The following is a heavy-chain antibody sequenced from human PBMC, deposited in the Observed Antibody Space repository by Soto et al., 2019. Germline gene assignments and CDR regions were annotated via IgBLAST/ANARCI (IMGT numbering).Heavy chain of an antibody. CDR2: ISSSGAST. Sequence: XXSLRLSFAPSGFTFSNYAMXWVLQAPGKELEWVSTISSSGASTDYADSVKGRFTISRDNSQNTLNLQMNSLRAEDTAIYYCAKNQHAMAHDYWGPGTLVTVSS. D-gene: IGHD2-8*01. V-gene: IGHV3-23*01. J-gene: IGHJ4*02. CDR3: AKNQHAMAHDY. CDR1: GFTFSNYA.